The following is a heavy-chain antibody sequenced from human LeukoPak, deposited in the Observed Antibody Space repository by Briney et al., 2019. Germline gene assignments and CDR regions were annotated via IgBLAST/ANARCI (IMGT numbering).Heavy chain of an antibody. CDR3: ARGRGIAARPSSRSFQH. CDR1: GGSFSGYY. D-gene: IGHD6-6*01. Sequence: SETLSLTCAVYGGSFSGYYWSWIRQPPGKGLEWIGEINHSGSTNYTPSLKSRVTISVDTSKNQFSLKLSSVTAADTAVYYCARGRGIAARPSSRSFQHWGQGTLVTVSS. V-gene: IGHV4-34*01. J-gene: IGHJ1*01. CDR2: INHSGST.